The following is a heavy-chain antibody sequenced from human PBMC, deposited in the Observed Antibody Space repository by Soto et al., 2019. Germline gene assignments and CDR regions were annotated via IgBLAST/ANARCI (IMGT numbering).Heavy chain of an antibody. CDR3: ARGGSSDWQVALDS. CDR1: AVSFSHYY. D-gene: IGHD6-19*01. V-gene: IGHV4-34*01. CDR2: IKHGGSS. Sequence: QVQQQPWGAGLLKPSETLSLTCTVYAVSFSHYYWNWIRQSPGKGLEWIGKIKHGGSSSYNPSIRSRVSISVDMSKNQFSLTLSSVTAADTAVYYCARGGSSDWQVALDSWGQGTMGPVSS. J-gene: IGHJ3*02.